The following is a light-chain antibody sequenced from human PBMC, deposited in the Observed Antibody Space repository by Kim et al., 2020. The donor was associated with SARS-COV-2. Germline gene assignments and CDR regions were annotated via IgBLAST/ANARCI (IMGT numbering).Light chain of an antibody. CDR2: DAS. CDR1: KSCGTN. Sequence: VSPGVEATITRRASKSCGTNLAWSQQKPGQAPRLLSDDASTRSTGIPDRFSGSGSGTDFTISISSLQSEDFAVYHCQQYNDWTPFTFGQGTKLEI. J-gene: IGKJ2*01. CDR3: QQYNDWTPFT. V-gene: IGKV3-15*01.